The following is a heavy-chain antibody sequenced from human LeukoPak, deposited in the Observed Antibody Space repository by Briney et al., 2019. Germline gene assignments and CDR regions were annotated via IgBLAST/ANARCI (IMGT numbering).Heavy chain of an antibody. V-gene: IGHV3-23*01. D-gene: IGHD6-13*01. CDR2: ISGSGGST. Sequence: GGTLRLSCAASGFTFSSYGMSWVRQAPGKGLEWVSAISGSGGSTYYADSVKGRFTISRDNSKNTLYLQMNSLRAEDTAVYYCAKVFEQQLPPYYFDYWGQGTLVAVSS. CDR3: AKVFEQQLPPYYFDY. J-gene: IGHJ4*02. CDR1: GFTFSSYG.